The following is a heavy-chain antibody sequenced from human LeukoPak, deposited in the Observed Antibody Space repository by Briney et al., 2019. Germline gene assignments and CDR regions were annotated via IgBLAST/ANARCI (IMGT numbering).Heavy chain of an antibody. J-gene: IGHJ4*02. V-gene: IGHV3-7*01. CDR2: IKQDRSEK. Sequence: GGSLRLSCAASGLTVGFKCMSWVRQAPGKGLEWVANIKQDRSEKYYVDSVKGRFTISRDNAKNSLYLQMNSLRAEDTAVYYCARLQWLRLTYFDYWGQGTLVTVSS. D-gene: IGHD5-12*01. CDR3: ARLQWLRLTYFDY. CDR1: GLTVGFKC.